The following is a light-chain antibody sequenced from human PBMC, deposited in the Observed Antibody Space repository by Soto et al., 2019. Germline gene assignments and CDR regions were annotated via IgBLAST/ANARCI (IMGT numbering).Light chain of an antibody. Sequence: EIVLTQSPATLSLSPGERTTLSFSSSQSVSSYLAWYQQKPGQAPRLLIYDASNRATGIPARFSGSGSGTDFTLTIISLEPEDFAVYYCQQRCNWLTFGGGTKVDIK. CDR1: QSVSSY. CDR2: DAS. J-gene: IGKJ4*01. V-gene: IGKV3-11*01. CDR3: QQRCNWLT.